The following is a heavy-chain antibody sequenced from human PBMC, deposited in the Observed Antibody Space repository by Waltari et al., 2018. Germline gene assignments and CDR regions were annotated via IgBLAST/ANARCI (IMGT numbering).Heavy chain of an antibody. CDR3: ARRLYYDFWSGYYTGYYYFDY. J-gene: IGHJ4*02. Sequence: QVQLQQWGAGLLKPSETLSLTCAVNGGSFSGYYWSWSRQPPGEGLEWIGEINHSGSTNYNPSLKSRVTISVDTSKNQFSLKLSSVTAADTAVYYCARRLYYDFWSGYYTGYYYFDYWGQGTLVTVSS. CDR2: INHSGST. V-gene: IGHV4-34*01. CDR1: GGSFSGYY. D-gene: IGHD3-3*01.